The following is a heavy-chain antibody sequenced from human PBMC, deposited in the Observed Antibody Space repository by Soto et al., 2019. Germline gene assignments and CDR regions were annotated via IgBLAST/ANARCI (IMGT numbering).Heavy chain of an antibody. V-gene: IGHV4-59*01. J-gene: IGHJ3*02. CDR1: GGSISSYY. Sequence: SETLSLTCTVSGGSISSYYWSWIRQPPGKGLEWIGYIYYSGSTNYNPSIKSRVTISVDTSKNQFSLKLSSVTAADTAVYYCARGSRGYYDSSGYYAFDIWGQGTMVTVSS. CDR2: IYYSGST. CDR3: ARGSRGYYDSSGYYAFDI. D-gene: IGHD3-22*01.